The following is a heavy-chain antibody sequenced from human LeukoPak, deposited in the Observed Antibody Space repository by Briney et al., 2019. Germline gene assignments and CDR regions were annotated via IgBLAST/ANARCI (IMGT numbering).Heavy chain of an antibody. CDR1: AYSFTDDG. D-gene: IGHD2-2*03. J-gene: IGHJ5*02. CDR2: ISISNDDT. CDR3: ASDLGYCSSNKCYRNWFDP. Sequence: AAGDVSCTSAAYSFTDDGFSWVRHAPAQGLGWVGWISISNDDTNYAQKHQGRVTMTTDTTASTAYIELRSLISDDTPLYYCASDLGYCSSNKCYRNWFDPWGQGTLVTVSS. V-gene: IGHV1-18*01.